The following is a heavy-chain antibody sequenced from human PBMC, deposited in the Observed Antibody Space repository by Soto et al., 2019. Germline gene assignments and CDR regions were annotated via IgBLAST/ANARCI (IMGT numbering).Heavy chain of an antibody. CDR2: IYYSGST. CDR1: GGSISSYY. D-gene: IGHD6-13*01. CDR3: ARDIAGNGFDP. V-gene: IGHV4-59*12. Sequence: QVQLQESGPGLVKPSETLSLTCTVSGGSISSYYWSWIRQPPGKGLEWIGYIYYSGSTNYNPSLKRRVTISVDTAKNQCSLKLSSVTAADTAVYYCARDIAGNGFDPWGQGTLVTVSS. J-gene: IGHJ5*02.